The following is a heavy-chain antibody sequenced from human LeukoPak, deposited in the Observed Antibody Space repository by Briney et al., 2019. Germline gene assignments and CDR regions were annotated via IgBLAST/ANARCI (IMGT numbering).Heavy chain of an antibody. CDR3: ARDTYYDFWSDYPTHNWFDP. CDR1: GGSISSYY. V-gene: IGHV4-59*12. D-gene: IGHD3-3*01. CDR2: IYYSGST. Sequence: PSETLSLTCTVSGGSISSYYWSWIRQPPGKGLEWIGYIYYSGSTNYNPSLKSRVTISVDTSKNQFSLKLSSVTAADTAVYYCARDTYYDFWSDYPTHNWFDPWGQGTLVTVSS. J-gene: IGHJ5*02.